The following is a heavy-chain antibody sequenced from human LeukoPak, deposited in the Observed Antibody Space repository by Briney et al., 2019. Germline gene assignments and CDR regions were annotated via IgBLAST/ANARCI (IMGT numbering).Heavy chain of an antibody. CDR3: AKTPKNYDSSGGGGFDY. CDR2: ISKSGDHT. J-gene: IGHJ4*02. V-gene: IGHV3-23*01. D-gene: IGHD3-22*01. Sequence: GGSLRLSCAVSGLTFNNYAMSWVRQAPGKGLEWVSAISKSGDHTYYAASVKGRFTISRDNSKNTLYLQMNSLRAEDTAVYYCAKTPKNYDSSGGGGFDYLGQGTLVTVSS. CDR1: GLTFNNYA.